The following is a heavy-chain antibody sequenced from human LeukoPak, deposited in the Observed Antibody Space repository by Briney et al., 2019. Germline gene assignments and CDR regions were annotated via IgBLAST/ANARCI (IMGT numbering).Heavy chain of an antibody. CDR1: GGSISSGGYS. CDR2: INHSGST. D-gene: IGHD1-26*01. CDR3: ARMGSGSYHIMFSARGNFFIDY. V-gene: IGHV4-34*01. Sequence: SETLSLTCAVSGGSISSGGYSWSWIRQPPGKGLEWIGEINHSGSTNYNPSLKSRVTIPVDTSKNQFSLKLSSVTAADTAVYYCARMGSGSYHIMFSARGNFFIDYWGQGTLVTVSS. J-gene: IGHJ4*02.